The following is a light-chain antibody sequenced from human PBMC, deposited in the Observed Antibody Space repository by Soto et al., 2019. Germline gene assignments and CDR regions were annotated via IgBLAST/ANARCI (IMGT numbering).Light chain of an antibody. CDR3: QQYNNWPPDRT. CDR1: QSVSSN. V-gene: IGKV3-15*01. Sequence: EIVMTQSPATLSVSPGERATLSCRASQSVSSNLAWYQQKPGQAPRLLIYGASTRATGITARFSGSGSGTEFTLTISSLQSEDFAIYFCQQYNNWPPDRTFGQGTKVEIK. J-gene: IGKJ1*01. CDR2: GAS.